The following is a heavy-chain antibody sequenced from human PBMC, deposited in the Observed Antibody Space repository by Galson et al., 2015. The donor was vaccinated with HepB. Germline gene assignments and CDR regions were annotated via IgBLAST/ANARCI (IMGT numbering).Heavy chain of an antibody. CDR3: AKVAILGATPHYFDY. CDR1: HLVLGDYW. Sequence: SLRLSCADSHLVLGDYWMSWVRQAPGKGLEWVACINQDGSEKNYVDSVKGRFTISRDNAKNSLFLQMNTLTVEDTAIYFCAKVAILGATPHYFDYWGQGILVTVSS. D-gene: IGHD2-21*01. CDR2: INQDGSEK. V-gene: IGHV3-7*03. J-gene: IGHJ4*02.